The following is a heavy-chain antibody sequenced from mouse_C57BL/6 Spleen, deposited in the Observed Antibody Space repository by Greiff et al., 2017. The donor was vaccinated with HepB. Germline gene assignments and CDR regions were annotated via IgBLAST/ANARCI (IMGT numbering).Heavy chain of an antibody. D-gene: IGHD3-2*02. V-gene: IGHV1-82*01. Sequence: VQLQQSGPELVKPGASVKISCKASGYAFSSSWMNWVKQRPGKGLEWIGRIYPGDGDTNYNGKFTGKATLTAAKSSSTAYMQLSSLTSEDSAVYFCARSAMGDSSGYVWFAYWGQGTLVTVSA. CDR1: GYAFSSSW. CDR3: ARSAMGDSSGYVWFAY. CDR2: IYPGDGDT. J-gene: IGHJ3*01.